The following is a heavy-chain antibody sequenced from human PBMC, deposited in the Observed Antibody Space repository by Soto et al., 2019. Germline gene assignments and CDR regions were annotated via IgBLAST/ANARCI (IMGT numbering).Heavy chain of an antibody. D-gene: IGHD3-9*01. V-gene: IGHV3-30*18. J-gene: IGHJ6*02. CDR3: AKGEYYDILTGQPPWGYYYGMDV. CDR2: ISYDGSNK. Sequence: PGGSLRLSCAASGFTFSSYGMHWVRQAPGKGLEWVAVISYDGSNKYYADSVKGRFTISRDNSKNTLYLQMNSLRAEDTAVYYCAKGEYYDILTGQPPWGYYYGMDVWGQGTTVTVSS. CDR1: GFTFSSYG.